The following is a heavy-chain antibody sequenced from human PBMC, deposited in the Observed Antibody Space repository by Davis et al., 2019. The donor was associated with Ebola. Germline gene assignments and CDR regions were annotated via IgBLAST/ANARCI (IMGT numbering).Heavy chain of an antibody. CDR1: GGSITSSGYS. CDR3: ARELAAAGYGMDV. D-gene: IGHD6-13*01. V-gene: IGHV4-30-4*07. Sequence: MPSETLSLTCAVSGGSITSSGYSWSWFRQPPGKALEWIGYVYYNGNTYYNPSLRSRVTISVDTSKNQFSLKLSSVTAADTAVYYCARELAAAGYGMDVWGQGTTVTVSS. CDR2: VYYNGNT. J-gene: IGHJ6*02.